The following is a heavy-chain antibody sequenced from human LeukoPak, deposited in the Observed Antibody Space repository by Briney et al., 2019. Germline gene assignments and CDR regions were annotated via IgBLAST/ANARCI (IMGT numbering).Heavy chain of an antibody. D-gene: IGHD6-6*01. J-gene: IGHJ6*03. CDR2: ISGSGGST. CDR3: AKGRGLAARPSYYYYMDV. Sequence: GGSLRLSCAASGFTFSSYAMSWVRQAPGKGLEWVSAISGSGGSTYYADSVKGRFTISRDNSKNTLYLQMNSLRAEDTAVYYCAKGRGLAARPSYYYYMDVWGKGTTVTVSS. V-gene: IGHV3-23*01. CDR1: GFTFSSYA.